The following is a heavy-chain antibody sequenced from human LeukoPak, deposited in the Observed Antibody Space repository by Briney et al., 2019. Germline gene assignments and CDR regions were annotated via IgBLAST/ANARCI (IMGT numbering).Heavy chain of an antibody. J-gene: IGHJ6*03. CDR3: ARGNDFWSGYYTQESFYYYMDV. CDR2: INPSGGST. Sequence: GASVKVSCKASGYTFTSYYMHWVRQAPGQGLEWMGIINPSGGSTSYAQKFQGRVTMTRDMSTSTVYMELSSLRSEDTAVYYCARGNDFWSGYYTQESFYYYMDVWGKGTTVTVSS. CDR1: GYTFTSYY. D-gene: IGHD3-3*01. V-gene: IGHV1-46*01.